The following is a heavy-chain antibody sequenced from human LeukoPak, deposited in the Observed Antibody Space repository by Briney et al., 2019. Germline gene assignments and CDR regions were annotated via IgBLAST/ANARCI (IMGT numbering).Heavy chain of an antibody. J-gene: IGHJ4*02. CDR2: INPDSGDT. CDR3: ARENIIGGIIDGEDY. Sequence: GASVKVSCKASGYTFTDRYVHWVRQAPGQGLEWMGWINPDSGDTYYAQKFQGRITMTRDTSSTTVYMELTRLRSDHTAVYYCARENIIGGIIDGEDYWGQGTLVTVSS. D-gene: IGHD3-16*01. V-gene: IGHV1-2*02. CDR1: GYTFTDRY.